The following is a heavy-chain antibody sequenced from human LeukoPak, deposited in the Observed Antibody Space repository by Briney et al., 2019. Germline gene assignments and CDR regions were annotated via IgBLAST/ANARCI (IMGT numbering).Heavy chain of an antibody. J-gene: IGHJ4*02. V-gene: IGHV4-30-4*01. CDR3: ARWWLGGLEGNYFDY. CDR2: IYYSGST. Sequence: SQTLSLTCTVSGGSISSGDYYWSWIRQPPGKGLEWIGYIYYSGSTYYNPSLKSRVTISVDTSKNQFSLKLSSVTAADTAVYYCARWWLGGLEGNYFDYWGQGTLVIVSS. D-gene: IGHD2-15*01. CDR1: GGSISSGDYY.